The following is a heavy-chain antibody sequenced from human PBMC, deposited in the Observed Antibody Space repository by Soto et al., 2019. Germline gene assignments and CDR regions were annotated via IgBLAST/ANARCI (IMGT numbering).Heavy chain of an antibody. Sequence: QVQLVESGGGVVQPGRSLRLSCAASGFTFSSYGIHWVRQAPGKGLEWVALISYDGTDKYYADSVKGRFTISRDKSKNTLYLQMSSLGPEDKAVYYCVKERDAHLWLEDYGMDVWGQGTTVTV. CDR3: VKERDAHLWLEDYGMDV. CDR2: ISYDGTDK. D-gene: IGHD5-18*01. V-gene: IGHV3-30*18. J-gene: IGHJ6*02. CDR1: GFTFSSYG.